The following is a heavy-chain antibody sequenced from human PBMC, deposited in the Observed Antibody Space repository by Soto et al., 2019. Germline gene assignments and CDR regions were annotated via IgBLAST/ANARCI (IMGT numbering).Heavy chain of an antibody. J-gene: IGHJ4*02. Sequence: ASVKVSCKVSGYTLAELSIHWVRQAPGKGLEWMGGFDPEDGETIYAQKFQGRVTMTEDTSTDTAYMELSSLRSEDTAVYYCATWGSYGSSFEIDYWGQGTLVTVSS. V-gene: IGHV1-24*01. CDR1: GYTLAELS. CDR2: FDPEDGET. D-gene: IGHD6-13*01. CDR3: ATWGSYGSSFEIDY.